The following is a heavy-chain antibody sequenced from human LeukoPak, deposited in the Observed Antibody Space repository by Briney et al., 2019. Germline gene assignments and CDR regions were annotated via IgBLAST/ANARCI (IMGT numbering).Heavy chain of an antibody. CDR3: AKKGYCSSTSCPYYFDY. D-gene: IGHD2-2*01. CDR2: ISGSGGSA. CDR1: GFTFSSYA. J-gene: IGHJ4*02. Sequence: GSLRLSCAASGFTFSSYAMSWVRQAPGKGLEWVSAISGSGGSAYYADSVKGRFTISRDNSKNTLYLQMNSLRAEDTAVYYCAKKGYCSSTSCPYYFDYWGQGTLVTVSS. V-gene: IGHV3-23*01.